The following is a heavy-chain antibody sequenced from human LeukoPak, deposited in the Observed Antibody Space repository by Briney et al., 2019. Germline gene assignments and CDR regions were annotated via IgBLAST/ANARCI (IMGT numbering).Heavy chain of an antibody. V-gene: IGHV3-73*01. D-gene: IGHD6-13*01. CDR2: IETKADNYAT. Sequence: PGGSLTLSCAASGFTFSGSAIHWVRQASGKGLEWLGRIETKADNYATAYAASVKGRFTVSRDDSKNTAYLQLNSLKTEDTAVYYCTRLDYTNTWYGFDDWGQGTLVTVSS. CDR1: GFTFSGSA. CDR3: TRLDYTNTWYGFDD. J-gene: IGHJ4*02.